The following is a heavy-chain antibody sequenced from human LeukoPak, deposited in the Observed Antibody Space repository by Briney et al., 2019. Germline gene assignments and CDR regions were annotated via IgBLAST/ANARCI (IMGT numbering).Heavy chain of an antibody. CDR1: GFSFSNYW. D-gene: IGHD6-19*01. Sequence: GGSLRLSCAASGFSFSNYWMSWVRQAPGKGLEWVANIKQDGSQRNYVDSVKGRFTISRDNAKNSLYLQMNSLRAEDTAVYYCAKGSSGWYGSPLDYWGQGTLVTVSS. CDR2: IKQDGSQR. V-gene: IGHV3-7*01. CDR3: AKGSSGWYGSPLDY. J-gene: IGHJ4*02.